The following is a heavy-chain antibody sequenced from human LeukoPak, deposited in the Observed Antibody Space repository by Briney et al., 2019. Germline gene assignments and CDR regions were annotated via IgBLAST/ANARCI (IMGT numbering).Heavy chain of an antibody. CDR1: GFTFSSYE. V-gene: IGHV3-48*03. CDR2: ISSSGSTI. J-gene: IGHJ6*02. D-gene: IGHD3-9*01. CDR3: ARANYDILTNYYYYYGMDV. Sequence: GGSLRLSCAASGFTFSSYEMSWVRQAPGKGLEWVLYISSSGSTIYYADSVKGRFTISRDNAKNSLYLQMNSLRAEDTAVYYCARANYDILTNYYYYYGMDVWGQGTTVTVSS.